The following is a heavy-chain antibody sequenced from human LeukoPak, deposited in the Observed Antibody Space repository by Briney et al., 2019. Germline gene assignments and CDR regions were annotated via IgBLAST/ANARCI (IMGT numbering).Heavy chain of an antibody. CDR3: AREIAARLSRSPAYDI. CDR2: IYTSGST. Sequence: SETLSLTCTVSGGSISSYYWSWIRQPAGKGLEWIGRIYTSGSTNYNPSLKSRVTMSVDTSKNQFSLKLSSVTAADTAVYYCAREIAARLSRSPAYDIWGQGTMVTVSS. D-gene: IGHD6-6*01. V-gene: IGHV4-4*07. CDR1: GGSISSYY. J-gene: IGHJ3*02.